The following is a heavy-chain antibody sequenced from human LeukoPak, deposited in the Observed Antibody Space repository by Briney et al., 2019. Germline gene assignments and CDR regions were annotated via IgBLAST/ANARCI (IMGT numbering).Heavy chain of an antibody. J-gene: IGHJ3*02. V-gene: IGHV1-69*05. Sequence: SVKVSCKATGGTFSSYAISWVRQARGQGLEWMGGIIPIFGTANYAQKFQGRVTITTDESTSTAYMELSSLRSEDTAVYYCASPSSGWITDAFDIWGQGTMVTVSS. CDR1: GGTFSSYA. D-gene: IGHD6-19*01. CDR3: ASPSSGWITDAFDI. CDR2: IIPIFGTA.